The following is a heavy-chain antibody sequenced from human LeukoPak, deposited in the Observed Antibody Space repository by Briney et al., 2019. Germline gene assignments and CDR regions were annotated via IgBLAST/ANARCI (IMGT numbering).Heavy chain of an antibody. J-gene: IGHJ4*02. D-gene: IGHD5-18*01. Sequence: GASVKVSCKASGYTFTGYYMHWVRQAPGQGLEWMGWINPNSGGTNYAQKFQGRVTMTRDTSISTAYMELSRLRSDDTAVYYCARGPGASTPHTAKANYWGQGTLVTVSS. CDR1: GYTFTGYY. CDR3: ARGPGASTPHTAKANY. CDR2: INPNSGGT. V-gene: IGHV1-2*02.